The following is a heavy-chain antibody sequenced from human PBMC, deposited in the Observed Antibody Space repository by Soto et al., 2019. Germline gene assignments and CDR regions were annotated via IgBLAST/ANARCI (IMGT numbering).Heavy chain of an antibody. J-gene: IGHJ4*02. CDR3: ALLPSCPGTSCPNWNYAVDY. CDR1: GYTFTGYY. V-gene: IGHV1-2*02. D-gene: IGHD1-7*01. CDR2: INPNSGGT. Sequence: QVQLVQSGAEVKKPGASVKVSCKASGYTFTGYYMHWVRQAPGQGLEWMGWINPNSGGTNYAQKFQDGSTLTRDTSLSTAYMELNSLRSADTAFYYCALLPSCPGTSCPNWNYAVDYWGQGPLFTVS.